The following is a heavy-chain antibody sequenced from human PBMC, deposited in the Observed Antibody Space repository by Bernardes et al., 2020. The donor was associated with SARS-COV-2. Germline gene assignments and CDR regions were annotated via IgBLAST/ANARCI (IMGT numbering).Heavy chain of an antibody. CDR1: GFTFSSYG. Sequence: SLRLSCSASGFTFSSYGMHWVRQAPAEGREWLAVISYDGGENFYADSVKGRFTISRDNSKNTLYLQMNSLRAEDTAVYYCATTPQYEYTRVFDFWGQGTLVTVSS. D-gene: IGHD2-15*01. CDR3: ATTPQYEYTRVFDF. J-gene: IGHJ4*02. CDR2: ISYDGGEN. V-gene: IGHV3-30*03.